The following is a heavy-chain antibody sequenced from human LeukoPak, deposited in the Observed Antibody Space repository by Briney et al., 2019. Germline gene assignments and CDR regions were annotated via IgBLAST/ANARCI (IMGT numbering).Heavy chain of an antibody. CDR3: AKGRDKYQLLSKNWFDP. CDR1: GFTFNDYA. CDR2: ISWNSGSI. Sequence: GGSLRLSCAASGFTFNDYAMHWVRQAPGKGLEWVSGISWNSGSIGYADSVKGRFTISRDNAKNSLYLQMNSLRAEDTALYYCAKGRDKYQLLSKNWFDPWGQGTLVTVSS. V-gene: IGHV3-9*01. J-gene: IGHJ5*02. D-gene: IGHD2-2*01.